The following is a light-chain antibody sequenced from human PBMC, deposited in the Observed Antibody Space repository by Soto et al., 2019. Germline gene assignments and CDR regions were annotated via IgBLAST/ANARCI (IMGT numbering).Light chain of an antibody. CDR1: QDIRSY. CDR2: AAS. J-gene: IGKJ1*01. V-gene: IGKV1-39*01. CDR3: QQSYNTPWT. Sequence: DIQLTQSPSFLSASLGDRVTITCRASQDIRSYLAWYQQKPGKAPKLLIYAASTLQSGVPSRISGRGSGTEFTLTISSLQPEDCATYYCQQSYNTPWTFGQGTKVDIK.